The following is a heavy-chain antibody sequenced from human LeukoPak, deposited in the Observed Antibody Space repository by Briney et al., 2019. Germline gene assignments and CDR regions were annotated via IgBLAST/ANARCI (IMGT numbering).Heavy chain of an antibody. J-gene: IGHJ4*02. V-gene: IGHV7-4-1*02. CDR1: GYTFTSYA. Sequence: ASVNVSCKASGYTFTSYAMNWVRQAPGQGLEWMGWINTNTGNPTYAQGFTGRFVFSLDTSVSTAYLQISSLKAEDTAVYYCARLQSSGYYENFDYWGQGTLVTVSS. CDR2: INTNTGNP. D-gene: IGHD3-22*01. CDR3: ARLQSSGYYENFDY.